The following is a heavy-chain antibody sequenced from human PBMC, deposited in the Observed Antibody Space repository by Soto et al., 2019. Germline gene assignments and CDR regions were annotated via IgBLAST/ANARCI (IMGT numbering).Heavy chain of an antibody. CDR1: GGSITDKW. D-gene: IGHD3-16*01. J-gene: IGHJ4*02. CDR2: GHHSGST. CDR3: AREGDHPFSLGY. Sequence: QVQLQASGPGLVKPSGILSLTCAVSGGSITDKWWSWIRQTPGQGLEWIGEGHHSGSTNYSPSLKSRVTMSVDTSKNDFSLKLFSLTAADTAIYYCAREGDHPFSLGYWGQGTLVTVSS. V-gene: IGHV4-4*02.